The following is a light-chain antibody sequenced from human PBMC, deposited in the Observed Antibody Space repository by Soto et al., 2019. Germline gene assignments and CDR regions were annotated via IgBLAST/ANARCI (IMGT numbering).Light chain of an antibody. CDR1: SSDVGGYNF. Sequence: QSALTQPAPVSGSPGQSITISCTGTSSDVGGYNFVSWYQQLPGTAPKLLIYDNNKRPSGIPDRFSGSKSGTSATLGITGLQTGDEADYYCGTWDSSLSAVFGGGTKVTVL. V-gene: IGLV1-51*01. CDR2: DNN. CDR3: GTWDSSLSAV. J-gene: IGLJ2*01.